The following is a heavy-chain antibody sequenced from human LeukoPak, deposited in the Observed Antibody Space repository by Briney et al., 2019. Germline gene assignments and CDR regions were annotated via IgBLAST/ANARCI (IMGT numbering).Heavy chain of an antibody. CDR3: AKELCSGGSCYRGIFDY. D-gene: IGHD2-15*01. J-gene: IGHJ4*02. Sequence: GGSLRLSCAASGFTFSSYAMSWVRQAPGKGLEWVSAISGSGGSTYYADSVKGRFTISRDNSKNTLYLQINSLRAEDTAVYYCAKELCSGGSCYRGIFDYWGQGTLVTVSS. V-gene: IGHV3-23*01. CDR1: GFTFSSYA. CDR2: ISGSGGST.